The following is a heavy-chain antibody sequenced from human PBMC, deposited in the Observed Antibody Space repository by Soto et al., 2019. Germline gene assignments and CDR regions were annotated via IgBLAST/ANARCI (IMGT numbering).Heavy chain of an antibody. Sequence: SETLSLTCAVYGGSFSGYYWSWIRQPPGKGLEWIGEINHSGSTNYNPSLKSRVTISVDTSKNQFSLKLSYVTAADTAVYYCAREDKPSTTVGPYYYYMDVWGKGTTVTVSS. CDR2: INHSGST. V-gene: IGHV4-34*01. CDR3: AREDKPSTTVGPYYYYMDV. CDR1: GGSFSGYY. J-gene: IGHJ6*03. D-gene: IGHD4-17*01.